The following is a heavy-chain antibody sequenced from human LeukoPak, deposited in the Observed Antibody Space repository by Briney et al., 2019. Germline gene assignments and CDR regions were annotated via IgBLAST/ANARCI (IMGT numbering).Heavy chain of an antibody. CDR1: GYTFTSYY. CDR3: ARTYRGNYYGMDV. D-gene: IGHD1-26*01. CDR2: INPSGGST. V-gene: IGHV1-46*01. J-gene: IGHJ6*02. Sequence: GASVKVSCKASGYTFTSYYMHWVRQAPGQGLEWMGIINPSGGSTSYAQKFQGRVTMTRDMSTSTVYMELSSLRSEDTAVYYCARTYRGNYYGMDVWGQGTTVTVSS.